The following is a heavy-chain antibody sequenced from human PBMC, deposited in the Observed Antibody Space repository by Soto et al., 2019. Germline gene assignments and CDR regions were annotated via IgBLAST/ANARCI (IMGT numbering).Heavy chain of an antibody. V-gene: IGHV3-30-3*01. CDR1: GFTFSSYN. J-gene: IGHJ4*02. CDR2: ISYDDGSNK. D-gene: IGHD6-19*01. CDR3: ARATAVSGTPEFDY. Sequence: QVQLVESGGGVVQPGRSLRLSCAASGFTFSSYNMHWVRQAPGKGLEWVTVISYDDGSNKSYADSVKGRCTISRDNSKNTLYLQMNSLRAEDTAVYYCARATAVSGTPEFDYWGQGTLVTVSS.